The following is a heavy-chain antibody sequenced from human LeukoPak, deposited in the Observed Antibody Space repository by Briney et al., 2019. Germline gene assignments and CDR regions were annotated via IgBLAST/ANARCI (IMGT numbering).Heavy chain of an antibody. Sequence: GASVKVSCKASGYTFTGHYMHWVRQAPGQGLEWMAWINPNSGGTNYAQKFQGRVTMTRDTSISTAYMELSRLRSDDTAVYYCARDRAVYGSNASDIWGQGTMVTVSS. D-gene: IGHD3-10*01. V-gene: IGHV1-2*02. CDR3: ARDRAVYGSNASDI. J-gene: IGHJ3*02. CDR2: INPNSGGT. CDR1: GYTFTGHY.